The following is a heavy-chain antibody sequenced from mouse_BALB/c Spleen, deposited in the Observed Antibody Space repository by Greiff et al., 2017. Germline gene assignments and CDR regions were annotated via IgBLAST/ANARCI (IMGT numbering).Heavy chain of an antibody. Sequence: EVHLVESGGGLVKPGGSLKLSCAASGFTFSSYAMSWVRQTPEKRLEWVASISSGGSTYYPDSVKGRFTISRDNARNILYLQMSSLRSEDTAMYYCARAYANYVEYFDYWGQGTTLTVSS. CDR2: ISSGGST. D-gene: IGHD2-1*01. CDR3: ARAYANYVEYFDY. V-gene: IGHV5-6-5*01. J-gene: IGHJ2*01. CDR1: GFTFSSYA.